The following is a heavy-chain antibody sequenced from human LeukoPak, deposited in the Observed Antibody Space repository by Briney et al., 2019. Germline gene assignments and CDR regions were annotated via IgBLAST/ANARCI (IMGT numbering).Heavy chain of an antibody. CDR3: ATIGSSGYYYDHSDVSFDY. D-gene: IGHD3-22*01. CDR1: GFTVSSFA. V-gene: IGHV3-66*02. CDR2: IYSGGST. Sequence: PSCSPILSWSASGFTVSSFAMGWGRQAQRKGLEWVSVIYSGGSTYYADSVKGRFTISRDNSKNTLYLQMNSLRAEDTAVYYCATIGSSGYYYDHSDVSFDYWGQGTLVTVSS. J-gene: IGHJ4*02.